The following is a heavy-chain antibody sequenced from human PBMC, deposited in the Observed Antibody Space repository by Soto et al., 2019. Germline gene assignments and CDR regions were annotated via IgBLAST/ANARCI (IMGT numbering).Heavy chain of an antibody. CDR2: IYYSGST. Sequence: SETLSLTCTVSGGSISSYYWSWIRQPPGKGLEWIGYIYYSGSTNYNPSLKSRVTISVDTSKNQFSLKLSSVTAADTAVYYCARTLYGSRWFDSWGQGSLVTVSS. V-gene: IGHV4-59*01. CDR3: ARTLYGSRWFDS. D-gene: IGHD3-16*01. J-gene: IGHJ5*01. CDR1: GGSISSYY.